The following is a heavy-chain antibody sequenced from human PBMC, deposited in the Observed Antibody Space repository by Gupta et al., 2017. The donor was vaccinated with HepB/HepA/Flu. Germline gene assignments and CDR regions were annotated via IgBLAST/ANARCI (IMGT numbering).Heavy chain of an antibody. V-gene: IGHV4-34*01. J-gene: IGHJ5*02. CDR3: AGMTTDNWFDP. CDR2: INHSGST. D-gene: IGHD4-11*01. Sequence: QVQLQQWGAGLLKPSETLSLTCAVYGGSFSGNFWNWIRQPPGKGLEWIGEINHSGSTNYNPSLKSRVTISVDTSKNQFSLKLTSVTAADTAVYYGAGMTTDNWFDPWGQGTLVTVSS. CDR1: GGSFSGNF.